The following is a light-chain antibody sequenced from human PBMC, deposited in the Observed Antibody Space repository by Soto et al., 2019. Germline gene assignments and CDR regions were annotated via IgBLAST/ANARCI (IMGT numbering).Light chain of an antibody. CDR1: QSLRSS. J-gene: IGKJ1*01. Sequence: EIMLTQSPGTLSLSPGERATLSCRASQSLRSSLAWYQQKPGQAPRLLIYAASSRATGIPDRFSGSGSGTDFTLTISRLEPEDFAVYYCQQYGNSPQTFGQGTKVDIK. V-gene: IGKV3-20*01. CDR3: QQYGNSPQT. CDR2: AAS.